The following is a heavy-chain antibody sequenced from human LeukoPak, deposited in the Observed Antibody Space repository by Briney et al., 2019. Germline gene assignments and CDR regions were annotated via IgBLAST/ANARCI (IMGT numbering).Heavy chain of an antibody. D-gene: IGHD3-16*02. CDR1: GYTFTSNY. V-gene: IGHV1-46*01. J-gene: IGHJ3*02. Sequence: ASVKVSCKAFGYTFTSNYMHWVRQAPGQGPEWMGVISPSGGSTTYAQKFQGRVTLTRDMSTSTDYLELSRLRSDDTAVYYCARTYRVTDAFDIWGQGTMVTVSS. CDR3: ARTYRVTDAFDI. CDR2: ISPSGGST.